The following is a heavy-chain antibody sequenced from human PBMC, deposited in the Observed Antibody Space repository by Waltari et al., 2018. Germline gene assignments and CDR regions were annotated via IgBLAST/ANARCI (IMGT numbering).Heavy chain of an antibody. Sequence: EVQLVESGGDLVRPGGSLRLSCAASGFSFSNAWMSWVRLAPGKGLGWVGRIKSKTDGGTTDYAAPVKGRFTISRDDSENTLDLQMNSLKTEDTAVYYCTTLFGDFWSGYFFDYWGQGTLVTVSS. D-gene: IGHD3-3*01. V-gene: IGHV3-15*01. J-gene: IGHJ4*02. CDR2: IKSKTDGGTT. CDR3: TTLFGDFWSGYFFDY. CDR1: GFSFSNAW.